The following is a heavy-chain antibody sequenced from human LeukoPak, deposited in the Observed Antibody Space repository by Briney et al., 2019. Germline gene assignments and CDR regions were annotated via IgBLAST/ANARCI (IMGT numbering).Heavy chain of an antibody. D-gene: IGHD1-1*01. CDR3: LLDDDYYYMDV. J-gene: IGHJ6*03. CDR2: VKSKSDGGTI. Sequence: GGSLRLSCTASGFTFIKGWMSWVRQAPGKGLEWVGRVKSKSDGGTIDYGAPVKGRFTISRDNSKNTLYLQMNSLRAEDTAVYYCLLDDDYYYMDVWGKGTTVTISS. V-gene: IGHV3-15*01. CDR1: GFTFIKGW.